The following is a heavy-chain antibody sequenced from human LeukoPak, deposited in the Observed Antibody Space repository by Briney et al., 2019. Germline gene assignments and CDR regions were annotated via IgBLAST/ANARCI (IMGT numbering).Heavy chain of an antibody. CDR3: ARGGSVWSYYYGSGSYLPY. D-gene: IGHD3-10*01. J-gene: IGHJ4*02. CDR2: INHSGST. CDR1: GGSFSGYY. Sequence: SETLSLTCAVYGGSFSGYYWSWIRQPPGKGLEWIGEINHSGSTNYNPSLKSRVTISVDTSKNQFSLKLSSVTAADTAVYYCARGGSVWSYYYGSGSYLPYWGQGTLVTVSS. V-gene: IGHV4-34*01.